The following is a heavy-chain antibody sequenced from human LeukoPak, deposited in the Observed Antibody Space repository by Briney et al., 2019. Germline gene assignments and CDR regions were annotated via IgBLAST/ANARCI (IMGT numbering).Heavy chain of an antibody. CDR2: IYSGGST. V-gene: IGHV3-66*01. J-gene: IGHJ4*02. Sequence: GGSLRLSCAASGFTVSSNYMSWVRQAPGKGLEWVSVIYSGGSTYYADSVKGRFTISRDNSKNTLYLQMNSLRAEDTAVYYCAKRQGYDYVWGSYRQLFDYWGQGTLVTVSS. CDR1: GFTVSSNY. CDR3: AKRQGYDYVWGSYRQLFDY. D-gene: IGHD3-16*02.